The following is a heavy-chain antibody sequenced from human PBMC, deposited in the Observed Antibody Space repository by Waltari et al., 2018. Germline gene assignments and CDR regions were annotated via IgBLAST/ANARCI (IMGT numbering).Heavy chain of an antibody. Sequence: QVHLQESGPGQVKPSETLSLTCDVSRGSIRSNYWSWIRRPPGKGLEWIGYRYYNGATNYTPSLMSRVTISADTAKNQFSLKLSSVTAADTAVYYCARDRVVPADEPDYYGLDVWGQVTTVTVSS. J-gene: IGHJ6*02. CDR3: ARDRVVPADEPDYYGLDV. CDR2: RYYNGAT. D-gene: IGHD2-2*01. CDR1: RGSIRSNY. V-gene: IGHV4-59*01.